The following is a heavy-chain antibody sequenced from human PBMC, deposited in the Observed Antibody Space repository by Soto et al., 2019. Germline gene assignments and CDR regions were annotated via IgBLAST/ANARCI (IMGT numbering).Heavy chain of an antibody. J-gene: IGHJ4*02. CDR2: ISRSGNTI. Sequence: GGSLRLSCAASGFTFSDYYMSWVRQAPGKGLEWVSYISRSGNTIYYADSVKGRFTISRDNAKNSLYLQMNSLRAEDTAVYYCARERAYNPYFDYWGQGTLVTVSS. D-gene: IGHD1-1*01. CDR3: ARERAYNPYFDY. CDR1: GFTFSDYY. V-gene: IGHV3-11*01.